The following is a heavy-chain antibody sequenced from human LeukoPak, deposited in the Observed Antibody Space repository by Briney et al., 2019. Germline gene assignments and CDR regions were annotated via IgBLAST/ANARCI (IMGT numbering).Heavy chain of an antibody. V-gene: IGHV4-61*01. D-gene: IGHD6-19*01. Sequence: SETLSLTCTVSGVAVSSGNYYWSWIRQPPGKGLERIGHIYYTGSTSYNPSLMSRVTMSVDAPKNQLSLKVRSVTAADTAVYYCAREEVTSAWFPFDFWGRGALVTVSS. CDR3: AREEVTSAWFPFDF. J-gene: IGHJ4*02. CDR1: GVAVSSGNYY. CDR2: IYYTGST.